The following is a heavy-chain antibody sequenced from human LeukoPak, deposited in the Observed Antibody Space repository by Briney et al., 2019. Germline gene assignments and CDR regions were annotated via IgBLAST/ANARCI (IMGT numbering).Heavy chain of an antibody. V-gene: IGHV4-30-4*01. CDR1: GGSISSGDYY. D-gene: IGHD3-16*01. CDR2: IYYSGST. CDR3: ARGTDSVSCFDC. J-gene: IGHJ4*02. Sequence: SETLSLTCTVSGGSISSGDYYWSWIRQPPGKGLEWIGYIYYSGSTYYNPSLRSRVTISVDTSKNQFSLLLSSVTAADTAVYYCARGTDSVSCFDCWGQGTLVTVSS.